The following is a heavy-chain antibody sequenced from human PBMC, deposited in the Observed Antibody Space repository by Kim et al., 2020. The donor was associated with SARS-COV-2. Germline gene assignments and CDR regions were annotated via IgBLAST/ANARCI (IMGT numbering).Heavy chain of an antibody. CDR1: GYTFTSYG. D-gene: IGHD3-22*01. CDR3: ARDIKAYYYDSSGYYYYGMDV. Sequence: ASVKVSCKASGYTFTSYGISWVRQAPGQGLEWMGWISAYNGNTNYAQKLQGRVTMTTDTSTSTAYMELRSLRSDDTAVYYCARDIKAYYYDSSGYYYYGMDVWGQGTTVTVSS. V-gene: IGHV1-18*01. CDR2: ISAYNGNT. J-gene: IGHJ6*02.